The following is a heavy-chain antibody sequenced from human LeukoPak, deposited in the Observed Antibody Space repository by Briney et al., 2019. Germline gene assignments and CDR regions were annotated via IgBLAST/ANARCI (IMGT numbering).Heavy chain of an antibody. V-gene: IGHV4-59*08. D-gene: IGHD6-19*01. CDR1: GGSISPFY. CDR3: ARHRLAVAGVFYCEVDV. J-gene: IGHJ6*04. Sequence: SETLSLTCTVSGGSISPFYWSWIRRPPGEGLEWLGYIYNTGSTNYNPSLKSRVTISMDTSKNHFSLRLSSVTAADSAVYYCARHRLAVAGVFYCEVDVWGKGTTVTVSS. CDR2: IYNTGST.